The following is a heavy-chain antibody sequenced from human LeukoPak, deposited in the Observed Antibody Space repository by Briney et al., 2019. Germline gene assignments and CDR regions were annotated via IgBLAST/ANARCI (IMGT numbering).Heavy chain of an antibody. CDR3: ATSVGYHVSKNAFDV. V-gene: IGHV4-59*08. CDR2: THYSGST. CDR1: GGSISSYF. D-gene: IGHD2-15*01. J-gene: IGHJ3*01. Sequence: PSETLSLTCSVSGGSISSYFWTWIRQPPGKRLEWIGNTHYSGSTHYNPSLKGRVSISLDTSKNGFSLELTSVTAADTAVYYCATSVGYHVSKNAFDVWGLGTMVTVYS.